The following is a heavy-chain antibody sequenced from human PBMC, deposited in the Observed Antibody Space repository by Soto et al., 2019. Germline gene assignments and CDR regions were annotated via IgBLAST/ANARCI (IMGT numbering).Heavy chain of an antibody. CDR1: GYIFTDYG. CDR2: ISTYNGNA. D-gene: IGHD3-16*01. CDR3: ARDRDYVWGGRIDS. Sequence: GASVKVSCKASGYIFTDYGISWVRQAPGQGLEWMGWISTYNGNADYAQKFQGRVSMTTDTSTTTAYMELRSLRSDDTAVYYCARDRDYVWGGRIDSWGQGTVVTVSS. V-gene: IGHV1-18*01. J-gene: IGHJ4*02.